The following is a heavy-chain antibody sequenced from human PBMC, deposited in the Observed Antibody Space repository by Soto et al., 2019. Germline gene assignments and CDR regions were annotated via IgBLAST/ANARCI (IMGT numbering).Heavy chain of an antibody. CDR1: GFTFSSYW. J-gene: IGHJ3*02. CDR2: INSDGSST. V-gene: IGHV3-74*01. D-gene: IGHD6-19*01. Sequence: GGSLRLSCAASGFTFSSYWMHWVRQAPGKGLVWVSRINSDGSSTSYADSVKGRFTISRDNAKNTLYLQMNSLRAEDTAVYYCARPGIAVAPRSAFDIWGQGTMVTVSS. CDR3: ARPGIAVAPRSAFDI.